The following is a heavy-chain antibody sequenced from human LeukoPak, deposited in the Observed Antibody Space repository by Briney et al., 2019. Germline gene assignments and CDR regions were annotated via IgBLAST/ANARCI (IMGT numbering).Heavy chain of an antibody. CDR1: GGSISSYY. D-gene: IGHD1-26*01. CDR3: ARHKGTAWERSDPDY. V-gene: IGHV4-59*08. CDR2: IYYSGST. J-gene: IGHJ4*02. Sequence: SETLSLTCTVSGGSISSYYWSWIRQPPGKGLEWIGYIYYSGSTNYNLSLKSRVTISVDTSKNQFSLKLSSVTAADTAVYYCARHKGTAWERSDPDYWGQGTLVTVSS.